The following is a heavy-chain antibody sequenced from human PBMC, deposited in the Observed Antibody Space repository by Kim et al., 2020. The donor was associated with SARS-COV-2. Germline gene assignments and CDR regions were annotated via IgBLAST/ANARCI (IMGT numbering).Heavy chain of an antibody. CDR1: GFTFSSHG. J-gene: IGHJ6*03. V-gene: IGHV3-33*01. CDR3: ARDGSSSFYYYYMDV. CDR2: IWYDGSNK. D-gene: IGHD6-13*01. Sequence: GGSLRLSCEASGFTFSSHGMHWVRQAPGKGLEWVAVIWYDGSNKYYADSVKGRFTISRDNSKNTLYLQMNSLRAEDTAVYYCARDGSSSFYYYYMDVWGKGTTVTVSS.